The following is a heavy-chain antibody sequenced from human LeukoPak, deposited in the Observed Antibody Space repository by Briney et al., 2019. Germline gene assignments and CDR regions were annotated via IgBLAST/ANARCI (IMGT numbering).Heavy chain of an antibody. J-gene: IGHJ4*02. D-gene: IGHD3-22*01. Sequence: SETLSLTCTDSGGSISSYYWSWIRQPPGKGLEWIGYIYYSVSTNYNPSLKSRVTISVDTSKNQFSLKLSSVTAADTAVYYCARRSPYYYDSSGIHIWGQGTLVTVSS. V-gene: IGHV4-59*12. CDR3: ARRSPYYYDSSGIHI. CDR2: IYYSVST. CDR1: GGSISSYY.